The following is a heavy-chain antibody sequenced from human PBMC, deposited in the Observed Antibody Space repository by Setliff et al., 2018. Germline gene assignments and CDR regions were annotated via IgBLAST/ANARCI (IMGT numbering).Heavy chain of an antibody. CDR3: VREGVDSRSSTDYRYYMDV. CDR2: TIPMFGTT. J-gene: IGHJ6*03. Sequence: SVKVSCKASGGTFSSYGISWVRQAPGQGLEWMGGTIPMFGTTSYARQFQGRVTIITDESTSTAYMQLSSLGSEDTAVYYCVREGVDSRSSTDYRYYMDVWG. D-gene: IGHD3-22*01. CDR1: GGTFSSYG. V-gene: IGHV1-69*05.